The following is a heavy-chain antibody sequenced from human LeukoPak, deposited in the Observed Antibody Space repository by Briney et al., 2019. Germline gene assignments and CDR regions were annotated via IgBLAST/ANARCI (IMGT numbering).Heavy chain of an antibody. CDR1: GGPISSYY. D-gene: IGHD3-22*01. V-gene: IGHV4-59*01. Sequence: SETLSLTCTVCGGPISSYYWSWIRQPPGKGLEWIGYIYYSGSTNYNPSLKSRVTISVDTSKNQFSLKLSSVTAADTAVYYCARVSADYYDSSGYYFFDYWGQGTLVTVSS. CDR3: ARVSADYYDSSGYYFFDY. J-gene: IGHJ4*02. CDR2: IYYSGST.